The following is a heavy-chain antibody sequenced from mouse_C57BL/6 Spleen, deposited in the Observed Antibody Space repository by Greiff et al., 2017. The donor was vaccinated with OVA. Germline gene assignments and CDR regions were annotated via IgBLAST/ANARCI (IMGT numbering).Heavy chain of an antibody. CDR2: IDPSDSET. V-gene: IGHV1-52*01. CDR3: ARKGTTVNAMDY. Sequence: VQLQQPGAELVRPGSSVKLSCKASGYTFTSYWMHWVKQRPIQGLEWIGNIDPSDSETHYNQKFKDKATLTVDKSSSTAYMQLSSLTSEDSAVYYCARKGTTVNAMDYWGQGTSVTVSS. J-gene: IGHJ4*01. D-gene: IGHD1-1*01. CDR1: GYTFTSYW.